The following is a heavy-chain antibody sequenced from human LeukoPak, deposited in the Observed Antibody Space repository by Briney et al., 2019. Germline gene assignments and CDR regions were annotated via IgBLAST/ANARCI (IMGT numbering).Heavy chain of an antibody. D-gene: IGHD3-22*01. CDR2: ISSSSSTI. J-gene: IGHJ3*02. Sequence: GGSLRLSCAASGFTFSSYSMNWVGQARGKGREGGSYISSSSSTIYYADSVKGRFTISRDNAKNSLYLQMNSLRAEDTAVYYCAAHYYDSSGWLGPFDIWGQGTMVTVSS. V-gene: IGHV3-48*04. CDR3: AAHYYDSSGWLGPFDI. CDR1: GFTFSSYS.